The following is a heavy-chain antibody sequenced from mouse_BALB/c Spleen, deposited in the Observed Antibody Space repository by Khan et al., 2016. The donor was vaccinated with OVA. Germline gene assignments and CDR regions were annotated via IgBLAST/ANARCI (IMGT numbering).Heavy chain of an antibody. Sequence: VQLQQSGTVLARPGASVKMSCKGSGYTFTNYWMHWVKQRPGQGLEWIGVIYPGNSDTNYNQKFKGKAKLTAVTSTSTSYMELNSLTKEDSAVYDCTRNGFGNYESWDYWGQGTTLTVSS. D-gene: IGHD2-1*01. CDR3: TRNGFGNYESWDY. CDR1: GYTFTNYW. J-gene: IGHJ2*01. CDR2: IYPGNSDT. V-gene: IGHV1-5*01.